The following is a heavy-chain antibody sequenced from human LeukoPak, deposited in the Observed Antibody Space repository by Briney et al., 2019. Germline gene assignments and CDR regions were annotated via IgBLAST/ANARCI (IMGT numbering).Heavy chain of an antibody. Sequence: ASVKVSCKSSGYTLSVLPIHWVRQAPGKGLECMGGYEPEDGETYYTQEFQGRVTMTEDISTDTAYMELSSLRSDDTAMYYCATRTVPTAIHSAFDIWGQGTMVTVSS. J-gene: IGHJ3*02. V-gene: IGHV1-24*01. CDR2: YEPEDGET. CDR3: ATRTVPTAIHSAFDI. CDR1: GYTLSVLP. D-gene: IGHD2-2*02.